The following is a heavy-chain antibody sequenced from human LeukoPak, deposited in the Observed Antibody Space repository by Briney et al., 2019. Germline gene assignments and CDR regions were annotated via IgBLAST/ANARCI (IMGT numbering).Heavy chain of an antibody. D-gene: IGHD6-19*01. Sequence: SETLSLTCTVSGGPISSSSYYWGWIRQPSGKGLEWIGSIYYSGSTYYNPSLKSRVTISVDTSKNQFSLKLSSVTAADTAVYYCARARESVAIDYWGQETLVPVSS. CDR2: IYYSGST. V-gene: IGHV4-39*01. J-gene: IGHJ4*02. CDR1: GGPISSSSYY. CDR3: ARARESVAIDY.